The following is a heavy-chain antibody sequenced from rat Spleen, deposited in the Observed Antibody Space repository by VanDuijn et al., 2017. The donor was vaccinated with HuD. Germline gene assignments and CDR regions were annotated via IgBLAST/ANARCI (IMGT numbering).Heavy chain of an antibody. CDR3: AREDYYNGNWYFDF. CDR1: GFTFSTND. J-gene: IGHJ1*01. CDR2: ISTGGGNT. D-gene: IGHD1-1*01. Sequence: EVQLVESGGGLVQPGRSMKLSCAASGFTFSTNDMAWVRQAPTKGLEWIASISTGGGNTYYRDSVKGRFTISRDNAQSTLYLQMDSLRSEDTATYYCAREDYYNGNWYFDFWGPGTMVTVSS. V-gene: IGHV5-25*01.